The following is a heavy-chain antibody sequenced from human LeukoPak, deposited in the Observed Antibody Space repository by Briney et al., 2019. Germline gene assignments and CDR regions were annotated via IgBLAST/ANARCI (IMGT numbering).Heavy chain of an antibody. V-gene: IGHV4-38-2*02. CDR2: FHRGRI. CDR1: GYPIGLDYY. D-gene: IGHD5-24*01. J-gene: IGHJ5*02. Sequence: SETLSLTCKVSGYPIGLDYYWVWIRQAPGRGQQRMGGFHRGRIQYNSALKSRVTISIDSSKNQFSLRMWPVTAADTAFYFCARAPSSYESGNGYPNLGWLDPWGQGALVTVSS. CDR3: ARAPSSYESGNGYPNLGWLDP.